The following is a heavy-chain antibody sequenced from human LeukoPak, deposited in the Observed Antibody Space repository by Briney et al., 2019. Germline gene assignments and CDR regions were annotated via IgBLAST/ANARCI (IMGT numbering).Heavy chain of an antibody. V-gene: IGHV2-5*02. J-gene: IGHJ4*02. CDR1: GFSLSTSGPG. Sequence: ESGPTLVKPTQTLTLTCTFSGFSLSTSGPGVGWIRQPPGKALEWLTLIYWDDDKRYYPSLKSRLTVTKDVSKSQVVLTLTNVDPVDTATYYCAHRLTGYNSNWYHGYFDYWGPGTLVTVSS. CDR2: IYWDDDK. D-gene: IGHD6-13*01. CDR3: AHRLTGYNSNWYHGYFDY.